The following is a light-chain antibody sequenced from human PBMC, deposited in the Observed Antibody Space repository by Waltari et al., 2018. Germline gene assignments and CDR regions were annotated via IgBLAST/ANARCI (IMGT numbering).Light chain of an antibody. Sequence: EIVLTQSPGTLSLSPGERATLSCRASQSVSSSYLAWYQQKPGQAPRRLIYGASSRATGIPDRISGSGSGTVFTLTISRLEPEEFAVYYCQQYGSSPWTFGQGTKVEIK. J-gene: IGKJ1*01. V-gene: IGKV3-20*01. CDR3: QQYGSSPWT. CDR2: GAS. CDR1: QSVSSSY.